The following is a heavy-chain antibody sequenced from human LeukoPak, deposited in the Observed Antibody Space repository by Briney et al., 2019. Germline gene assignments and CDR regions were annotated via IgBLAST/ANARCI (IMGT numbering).Heavy chain of an antibody. J-gene: IGHJ4*02. Sequence: SETLSLTCAVYGGSFSGYYWSWIRQPPGKGLEWIGEINHSGSTNYNPSLKSQVTISVDTSKNQFSLKLSSVTAADTAVYYCARLGIAAAGHWGQGTLVTVSS. CDR1: GGSFSGYY. D-gene: IGHD6-13*01. CDR2: INHSGST. V-gene: IGHV4-34*01. CDR3: ARLGIAAAGH.